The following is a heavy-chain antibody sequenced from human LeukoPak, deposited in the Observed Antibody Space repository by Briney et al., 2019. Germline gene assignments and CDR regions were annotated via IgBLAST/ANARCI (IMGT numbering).Heavy chain of an antibody. D-gene: IGHD3-22*01. CDR3: ARGGRGSAAVVAPRSFDI. CDR2: ISGTSGNT. V-gene: IGHV3-23*01. J-gene: IGHJ3*02. CDR1: GFTFSIYA. Sequence: GSLRLSCAASGFTFSIYAMSWVRQAPGKGLEWVSSISGTSGNTYYADSVKGRFIISRDISKNTLYLQMNSLRAEDSALYYCARGGRGSAAVVAPRSFDIWGQGTMVTVSS.